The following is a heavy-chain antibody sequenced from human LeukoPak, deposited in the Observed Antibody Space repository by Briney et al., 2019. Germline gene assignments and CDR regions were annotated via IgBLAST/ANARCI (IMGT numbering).Heavy chain of an antibody. D-gene: IGHD1-26*01. CDR1: GFTFSSYA. Sequence: KPGGSLRLSCAASGFTFSSYAMSWVRQAPGKGLEWVSSISSSSSYIYYADSVKGRFTISRDNAKNSLYLQMNSLRAEDTAVYYCARDREPQFYVWGQGTLVTVSS. J-gene: IGHJ4*02. V-gene: IGHV3-21*01. CDR3: ARDREPQFYV. CDR2: ISSSSSYI.